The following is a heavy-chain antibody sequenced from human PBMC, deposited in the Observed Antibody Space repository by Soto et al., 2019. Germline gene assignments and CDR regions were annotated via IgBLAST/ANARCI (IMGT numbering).Heavy chain of an antibody. D-gene: IGHD5-12*01. CDR2: ISYDGSNK. V-gene: IGHV3-30*18. CDR3: AKDFLRSLERKKEEMATTPFDY. CDR1: VFTFSSYG. Sequence: GGSLRLSCAASVFTFSSYGMHWVRQAPGKGLEWVAVISYDGSNKYYADSVKGRFTISRDNSKNTLYLQMNSLRAEDTAVYYCAKDFLRSLERKKEEMATTPFDYWGQGTLVTVSS. J-gene: IGHJ4*02.